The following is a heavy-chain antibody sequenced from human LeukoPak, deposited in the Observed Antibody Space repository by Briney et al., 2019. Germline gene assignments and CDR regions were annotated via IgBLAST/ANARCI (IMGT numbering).Heavy chain of an antibody. J-gene: IGHJ6*02. CDR3: ARDDHPSDFWSGYYPYGMDV. Sequence: GGSLRLSCAASGFTFSSYSMNWVRQAPGKGLEWVSSISSSSSYIYYADSVKGRFTISRDNAKNSLYPQMNSLRAEDTAVYYCARDDHPSDFWSGYYPYGMDVWGQGTTVTVSS. CDR2: ISSSSSYI. CDR1: GFTFSSYS. D-gene: IGHD3-3*01. V-gene: IGHV3-21*01.